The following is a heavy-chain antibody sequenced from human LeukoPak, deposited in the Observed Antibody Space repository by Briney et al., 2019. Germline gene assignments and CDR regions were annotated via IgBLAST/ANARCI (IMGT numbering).Heavy chain of an antibody. CDR2: ISYDGSNK. Sequence: GGSLRLSCAASGFTFSSYAMHWVRQAPGKGLEWVAVISYDGSNKYYADSVKGRFTISRDNSKNTLYLQMNSLRAEDTAVYYCARDPDTAMGRDAFDIWGQGTMVTVSS. CDR3: ARDPDTAMGRDAFDI. V-gene: IGHV3-30*04. CDR1: GFTFSSYA. J-gene: IGHJ3*02. D-gene: IGHD5-18*01.